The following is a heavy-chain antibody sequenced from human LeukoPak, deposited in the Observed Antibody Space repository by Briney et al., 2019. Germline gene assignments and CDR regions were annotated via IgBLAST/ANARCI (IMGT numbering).Heavy chain of an antibody. V-gene: IGHV4-30-2*01. CDR3: ARVFRFGESDTTHYDYYGMDV. J-gene: IGHJ6*02. Sequence: SQTLALTCDVSGGALSRGGYSWSWIRQPPGTGLEWVGYIYHSVSTYYNPSLKSRVTISVDRSKNQVSLKLSSVTAADTAVYDCARVFRFGESDTTHYDYYGMDVWGQGTTVTVSS. CDR1: GGALSRGGYS. D-gene: IGHD3-10*01. CDR2: IYHSVST.